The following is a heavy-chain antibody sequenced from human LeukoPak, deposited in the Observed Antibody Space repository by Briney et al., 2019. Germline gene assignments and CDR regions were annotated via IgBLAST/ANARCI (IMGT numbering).Heavy chain of an antibody. CDR3: ARDRSGWADSSAFSS. CDR2: IDSTSSTI. J-gene: IGHJ5*02. D-gene: IGHD6-19*01. V-gene: IGHV3-48*01. CDR1: GFMFSSYS. Sequence: HSGGSLRLSCAASGFMFSSYSMNWVRQAPGKGLEWVSYIDSTSSTIYYTDSVKGRLTLPRDNAKNSLYLQMNSLRAEDTAVYYCARDRSGWADSSAFSSWGQGTLVTVSS.